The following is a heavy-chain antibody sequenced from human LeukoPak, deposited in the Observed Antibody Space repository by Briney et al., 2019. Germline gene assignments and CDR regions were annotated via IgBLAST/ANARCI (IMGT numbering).Heavy chain of an antibody. J-gene: IGHJ5*02. CDR3: ARHEYSGSYYGLSWFDP. CDR2: IYYSGST. V-gene: IGHV4-39*01. D-gene: IGHD1-26*01. CDR1: GGSIGSSGYH. Sequence: SETLSLTCTVSGGSIGSSGYHWGWIRQPPGKGLEWIASIYYSGSTYYNPSLKSRVTISVDTSKNQLSLKLSSLTAADTAVYYCARHEYSGSYYGLSWFDPWGQGTLVTVSS.